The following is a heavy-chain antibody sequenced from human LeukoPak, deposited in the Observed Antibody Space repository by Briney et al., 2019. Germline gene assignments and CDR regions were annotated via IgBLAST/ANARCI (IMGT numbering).Heavy chain of an antibody. CDR1: GYTFTSYG. V-gene: IGHV1-18*01. CDR2: ISAYNGNT. D-gene: IGHD3-10*01. Sequence: ASVKVSCKASGYTFTSYGISWVRQAPGQGLEWMGWISAYNGNTNYAQKLQGRVTMTTDTSTSTAYMELRSLRSDDTAVYYCARDRPRITMVRGVPGDYWGQGTLVTVSS. CDR3: ARDRPRITMVRGVPGDY. J-gene: IGHJ4*02.